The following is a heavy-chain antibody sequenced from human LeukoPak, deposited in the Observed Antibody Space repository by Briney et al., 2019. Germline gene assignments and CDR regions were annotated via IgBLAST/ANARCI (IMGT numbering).Heavy chain of an antibody. J-gene: IGHJ6*03. CDR2: IYYSGST. D-gene: IGHD3-3*01. Sequence: SETLSLTCTVSGGSISSYYWSWIRQPPGKGLEWIGYIYYSGSTNYNPSLKSRVTISVDTSKNQFSLKLSSVTAADTAVYYCATTPITIFEVAYFYMDVWGKGTTVTVSS. CDR3: ATTPITIFEVAYFYMDV. CDR1: GGSISSYY. V-gene: IGHV4-59*01.